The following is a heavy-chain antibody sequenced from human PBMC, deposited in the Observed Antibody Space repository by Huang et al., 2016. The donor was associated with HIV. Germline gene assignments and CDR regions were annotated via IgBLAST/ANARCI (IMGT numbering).Heavy chain of an antibody. J-gene: IGHJ4*02. Sequence: QVQLQESGPGLVKPSETLSLTGTVSGGSISSHYWSWIRQPPGKGLEWIGSIYYSGSTNYNPSLKSRVTISVDTSKNQCSLKLSSVTAADTAVYYCARDTMVRGFDYWGQGTLVTVSS. D-gene: IGHD3-10*01. CDR3: ARDTMVRGFDY. CDR2: IYYSGST. V-gene: IGHV4-59*11. CDR1: GGSISSHY.